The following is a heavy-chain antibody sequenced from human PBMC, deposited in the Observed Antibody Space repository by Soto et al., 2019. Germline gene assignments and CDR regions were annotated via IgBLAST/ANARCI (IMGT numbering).Heavy chain of an antibody. CDR2: IGTAGDT. CDR3: ARGYCSSTSCYGELRSNDYYYYGMDV. Sequence: GGSLRLSCAASGFTFSSYDMHWVRQATGKGLEWVSAIGTAGDTYYPGSVKGRFTISRENAKNSLYLQMNSLRAEDTAVYYCARGYCSSTSCYGELRSNDYYYYGMDVWGQGTTVTVSS. CDR1: GFTFSSYD. V-gene: IGHV3-13*01. D-gene: IGHD2-2*01. J-gene: IGHJ6*02.